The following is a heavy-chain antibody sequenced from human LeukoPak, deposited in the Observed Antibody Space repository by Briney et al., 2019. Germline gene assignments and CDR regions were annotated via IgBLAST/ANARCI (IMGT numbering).Heavy chain of an antibody. J-gene: IGHJ4*02. Sequence: SGTLSLTCAVSGGSISSSNWWSWVRQPPGKGLEWIGEIYHSGSTNYNPSLKSRVTISVDKSKNQFSLKLSSVTAEDTAVYYCTRDGTPIVLMEEPEVVVAEPPFDYWGQGTLVTVSS. D-gene: IGHD2-8*01. CDR2: IYHSGST. CDR1: GGSISSSNW. V-gene: IGHV4-4*02. CDR3: TRDGTPIVLMEEPEVVVAEPPFDY.